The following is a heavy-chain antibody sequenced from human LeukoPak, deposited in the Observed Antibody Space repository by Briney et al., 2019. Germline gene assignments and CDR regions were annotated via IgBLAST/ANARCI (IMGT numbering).Heavy chain of an antibody. Sequence: PSETLSLTCTVSGGSISSSSYYWGWIRQPPGKGLEWIGSIYYSGSTYYNPSLKSRVTISVDTSKNQFSLKLSSVTAADTAVYYCARLFNRGYSYGFVYWGQGTLVTVSS. V-gene: IGHV4-39*01. CDR3: ARLFNRGYSYGFVY. D-gene: IGHD5-18*01. J-gene: IGHJ4*02. CDR2: IYYSGST. CDR1: GGSISSSSYY.